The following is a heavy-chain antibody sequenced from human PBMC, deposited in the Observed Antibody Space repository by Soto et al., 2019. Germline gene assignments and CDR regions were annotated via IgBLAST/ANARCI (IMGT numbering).Heavy chain of an antibody. CDR1: GFTFSSYG. CDR3: ARDGVQQLVHWFDY. CDR2: IWHDGSNQ. Sequence: PGGSLRLSCAASGFTFSSYGMHWVRQAPGKGLEWVALIWHDGSNQYYAKSVEGRFIISRDDSKNTLYLQMNSLRAEDTAVYYCARDGVQQLVHWFDYWGRGTLVTVS. J-gene: IGHJ4*02. D-gene: IGHD6-13*01. V-gene: IGHV3-33*01.